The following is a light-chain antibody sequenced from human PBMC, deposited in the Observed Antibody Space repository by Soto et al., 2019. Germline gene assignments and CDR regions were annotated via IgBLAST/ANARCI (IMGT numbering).Light chain of an antibody. J-gene: IGKJ2*01. CDR1: QSISNW. V-gene: IGKV1-5*03. CDR3: QQYNSYPYT. CDR2: MAS. Sequence: DIQMTQSPSTLSASVGDRVTISCRASQSISNWLAWYQQKPGKAPKVLIYMASSLESGVPSRFSGSGSGTKFTLTISSLQPDDFATYYCQQYNSYPYTFGQGTKVDI.